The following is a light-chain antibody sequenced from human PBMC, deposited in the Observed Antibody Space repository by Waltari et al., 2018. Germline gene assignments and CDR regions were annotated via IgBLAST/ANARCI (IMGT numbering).Light chain of an antibody. J-gene: IGKJ4*01. CDR2: AAF. Sequence: DIQMTQSPSSLSASVGDRVTITCRASQSISTYLNWYQQKPGKAPKLLISAAFSLQSGVPSRFGGSGSGTDFTLTISSLQPEDFASYFCQQGYSPPLTFGGGTKLE. CDR3: QQGYSPPLT. V-gene: IGKV1-39*01. CDR1: QSISTY.